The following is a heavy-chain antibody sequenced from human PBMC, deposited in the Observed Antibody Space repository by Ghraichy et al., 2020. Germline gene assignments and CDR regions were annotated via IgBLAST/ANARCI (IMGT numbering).Heavy chain of an antibody. CDR1: GFTFSSYS. V-gene: IGHV3-21*01. CDR2: ISSSSSYI. J-gene: IGHJ2*01. Sequence: GGSLRLSCAASGFTFSSYSMNWVRQAPGKGLEWVSSISSSSSYIYYADSVKGRFTISRDNAKNSLYLQMNSLRAEDTAVYYCARDICGELGSPDLWGRGTLVIV. CDR3: ARDICGELGSPDL. D-gene: IGHD1-26*01.